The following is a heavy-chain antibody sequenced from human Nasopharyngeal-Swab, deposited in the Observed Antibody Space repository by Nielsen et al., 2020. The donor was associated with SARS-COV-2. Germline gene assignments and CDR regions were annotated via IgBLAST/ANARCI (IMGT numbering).Heavy chain of an antibody. CDR2: ISYDGSNK. CDR1: GFTFSSYA. CDR3: GRTAH. Sequence: GESLKISCAASGFTFSSYAMHWVRQAPGKGLEWVAVISYDGSNKYYADSVKGRCTISRDNSKNTLYLQMNSLRAEDTAVYYCGRTAHWGQGTLVTVSS. J-gene: IGHJ4*02. V-gene: IGHV3-30*04.